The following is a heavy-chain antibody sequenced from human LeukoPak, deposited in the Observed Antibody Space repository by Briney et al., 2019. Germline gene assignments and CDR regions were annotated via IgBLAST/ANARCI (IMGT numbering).Heavy chain of an antibody. CDR1: GYSFSSYW. CDR2: IYPGDSETIT. J-gene: IGHJ3*02. D-gene: IGHD2-15*01. V-gene: IGHV5-51*01. CDR3: AKSSPRGYGAFDI. Sequence: KAGESLKISCQGSGYSFSSYWIGWVRQMPGKGLEWMGIIYPGDSETITRDSPSFQGQVTTSVDKSISTAFLQWSSLKASDTAMYYCAKSSPRGYGAFDIWGQGTMVTVSS.